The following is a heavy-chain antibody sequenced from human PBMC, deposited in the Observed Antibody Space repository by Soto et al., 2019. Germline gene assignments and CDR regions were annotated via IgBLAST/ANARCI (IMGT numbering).Heavy chain of an antibody. CDR2: ISSSSSYI. CDR3: ARASYYDFWSGYYPPGGYGMDV. CDR1: GFTFSSYS. J-gene: IGHJ6*02. Sequence: PGGSLRVSCAASGFTFSSYSMNWVRQAPGKGLEWVSSISSSSSYIYYADSVKGRFTISRDNAKNSLYLQMNSLRAEDTAVYYCARASYYDFWSGYYPPGGYGMDVWGQGTTVTVSS. D-gene: IGHD3-3*01. V-gene: IGHV3-21*01.